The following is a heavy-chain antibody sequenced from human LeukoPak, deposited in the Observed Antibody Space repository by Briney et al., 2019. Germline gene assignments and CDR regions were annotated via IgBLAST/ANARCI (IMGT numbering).Heavy chain of an antibody. V-gene: IGHV3-20*04. CDR1: GFTFDDYG. CDR3: ARDPSDTAMINSPVHDAFDI. Sequence: GGSLRLSCAASGFTFDDYGMSWVRQAPGKGLEWVSDINWNGVSTGYAVSVKGRFTISRDNAKNSLYLQMNSLRAEDTALYYCARDPSDTAMINSPVHDAFDIWGQGTMVTVSS. J-gene: IGHJ3*02. D-gene: IGHD5-18*01. CDR2: INWNGVST.